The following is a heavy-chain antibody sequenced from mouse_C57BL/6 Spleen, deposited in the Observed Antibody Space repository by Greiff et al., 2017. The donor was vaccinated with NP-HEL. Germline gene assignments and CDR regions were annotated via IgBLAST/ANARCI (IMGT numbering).Heavy chain of an antibody. D-gene: IGHD4-1*01. V-gene: IGHV1-81*01. CDR1: GYTFTSYG. CDR3: ARYVTGTRYFDY. CDR2: IYPRSGNT. J-gene: IGHJ2*01. Sequence: VQLQQSGAELARPGASVKLSCKASGYTFTSYGISWVKQRTGQGLEWIGEIYPRSGNTYYMEKFKGKATLTADKSSSTAYMELRSLTSEDSAVYFCARYVTGTRYFDYWGQGTTLTVSS.